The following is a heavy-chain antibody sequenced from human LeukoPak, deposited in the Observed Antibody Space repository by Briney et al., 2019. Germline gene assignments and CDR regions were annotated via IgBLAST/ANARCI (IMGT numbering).Heavy chain of an antibody. D-gene: IGHD2-15*01. CDR2: INPNSGGT. CDR1: GYTFTDYY. V-gene: IGHV1-2*02. J-gene: IGHJ4*02. CDR3: ARDRDCSGSSGYPLDY. Sequence: AAVTVSCTASGYTFTDYYMHLVRQAPGQGLEWMGWINPNSGGTNYAQKFQGRVTITRDTSMTTAYMELSRLRSDDTAVYYCARDRDCSGSSGYPLDYWGQGTLVTVSS.